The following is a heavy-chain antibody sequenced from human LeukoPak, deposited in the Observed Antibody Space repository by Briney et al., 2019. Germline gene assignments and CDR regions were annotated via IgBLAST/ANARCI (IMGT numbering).Heavy chain of an antibody. CDR1: GFTFSSYA. V-gene: IGHV3-23*01. Sequence: GGSLRLSCAASGFTFSSYAMGWVRQAPGKGLEWVSAISGSGGSTYYADSVKGRFTISRDNSKNTLYLQMNSLRAEDTAVYYCAKCSIGSRANWFDPWGQGTLVTVSS. J-gene: IGHJ5*02. CDR2: ISGSGGST. CDR3: AKCSIGSRANWFDP. D-gene: IGHD3-10*02.